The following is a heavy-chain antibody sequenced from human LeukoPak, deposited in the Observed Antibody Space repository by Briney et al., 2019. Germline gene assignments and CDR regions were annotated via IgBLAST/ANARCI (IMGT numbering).Heavy chain of an antibody. D-gene: IGHD3-22*01. J-gene: IGHJ4*02. V-gene: IGHV3-23*01. CDR3: AKDRAYYYDSSGYYPIDY. CDR1: GFTFTNFA. CDR2: ISTSGGST. Sequence: SGGSLRLSCAASGFTFTNFALNWVRQAPGKGLEWVAAISTSGGSTYYADSVQGRFTISRDNSKNTLFLQMNRLRGEDTAVYYCAKDRAYYYDSSGYYPIDYWGQGTLVTVSS.